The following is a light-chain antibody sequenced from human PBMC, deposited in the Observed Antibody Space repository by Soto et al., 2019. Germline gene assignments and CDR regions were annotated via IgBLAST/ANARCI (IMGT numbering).Light chain of an antibody. V-gene: IGKV1-39*01. CDR3: QKSYSSSWT. J-gene: IGKJ1*01. CDR2: EAS. Sequence: DIQMTQSPSSLSASVGDRVTITCRASQSISSYLNWYQQKPGKAPKLLIYEASTLQSGVPSRFSGSGSGTDFTLTISSLQPEDFATYSCQKSYSSSWTCGQGTKVDIK. CDR1: QSISSY.